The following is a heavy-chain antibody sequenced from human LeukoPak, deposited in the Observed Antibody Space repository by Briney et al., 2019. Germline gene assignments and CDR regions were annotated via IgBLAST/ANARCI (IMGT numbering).Heavy chain of an antibody. CDR1: GYTFTGYY. Sequence: ASVKDSCKASGYTFTGYYMHWVREAPGQGLEWMGWINPNGGGTNYAQKFQGRVTMTRDTSISTAYMELSSLRSDDTVVYYCARDRSGNRGYFDLWGRGTLVTVSS. CDR3: ARDRSGNRGYFDL. V-gene: IGHV1-2*02. CDR2: INPNGGGT. J-gene: IGHJ2*01. D-gene: IGHD6-19*01.